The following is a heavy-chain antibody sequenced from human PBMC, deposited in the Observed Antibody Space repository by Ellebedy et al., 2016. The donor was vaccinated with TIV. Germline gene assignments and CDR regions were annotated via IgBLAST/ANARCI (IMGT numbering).Heavy chain of an antibody. CDR3: ARGRCSGGSCYALRGFDP. CDR2: INHSGST. V-gene: IGHV4-34*01. CDR1: GGSFSGYY. J-gene: IGHJ5*02. Sequence: SETLSLTXAVYGGSFSGYYWSWIRQPPGKGLEWIGEINHSGSTNYNPSLKSRVTISVDTSKNQFSLKLSSVTAADTAVYYCARGRCSGGSCYALRGFDPWGQGTLVTVSS. D-gene: IGHD2-15*01.